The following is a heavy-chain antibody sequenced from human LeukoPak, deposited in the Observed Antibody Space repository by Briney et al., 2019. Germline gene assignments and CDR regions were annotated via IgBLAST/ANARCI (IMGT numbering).Heavy chain of an antibody. Sequence: GGSLRLSCAASGFTFSSYEMNWVRRAPGKGLEWVSYISSSGSTIYYADSVKGRFTISRDNAKNSLYLQMNSLRAEDTAVYYCARNSGSYYPYWGQGTLVTVSS. J-gene: IGHJ4*02. CDR3: ARNSGSYYPY. V-gene: IGHV3-48*03. CDR2: ISSSGSTI. D-gene: IGHD1-26*01. CDR1: GFTFSSYE.